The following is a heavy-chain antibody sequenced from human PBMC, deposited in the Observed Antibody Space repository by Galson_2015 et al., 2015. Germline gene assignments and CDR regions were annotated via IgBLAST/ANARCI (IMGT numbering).Heavy chain of an antibody. CDR2: ISYDGSNK. CDR1: GFTFSSYG. Sequence: SLRLSCAASGFTFSSYGMHWVRQAPGKGLEWVAVISYDGSNKYYADSVKGRFTISRDNSKNTLYLQMNSLRAEDTAVYYCAKGTLRFLEWLLELWGQGTLVTVSS. D-gene: IGHD3-3*01. CDR3: AKGTLRFLEWLLEL. V-gene: IGHV3-30*18. J-gene: IGHJ4*02.